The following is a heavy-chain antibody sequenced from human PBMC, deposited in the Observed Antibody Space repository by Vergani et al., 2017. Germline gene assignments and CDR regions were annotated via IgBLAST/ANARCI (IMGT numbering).Heavy chain of an antibody. J-gene: IGHJ4*02. D-gene: IGHD5-18*01. CDR2: INHSGST. CDR1: GGSFSGYY. CDR3: ARCARGLWLSY. Sequence: QVQLQQWGAGLLKPSETLSLTCAVYGGSFSGYYWSWIRQPPGKGLEWIGEINHSGSTNYNPSLKSRVTISVDTSKNQFSLKLSSVTAADTAVYYCARCARGLWLSYWGQGTLVTVSS. V-gene: IGHV4-34*01.